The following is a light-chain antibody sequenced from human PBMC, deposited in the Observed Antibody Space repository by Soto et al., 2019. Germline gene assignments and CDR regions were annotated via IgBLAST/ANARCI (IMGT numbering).Light chain of an antibody. CDR3: QQVGSSVYT. CDR2: GTS. J-gene: IGKJ2*01. Sequence: EIVLTQSPGTLSLSPGERATLSCRASQSVGSSYLAWYQQKPGQAPRLLIFGTSNRATGIPDRFSGSGSGTDFTLTISRLEPEDFAVYYCQQVGSSVYTFGQGTKLEIK. V-gene: IGKV3-20*01. CDR1: QSVGSSY.